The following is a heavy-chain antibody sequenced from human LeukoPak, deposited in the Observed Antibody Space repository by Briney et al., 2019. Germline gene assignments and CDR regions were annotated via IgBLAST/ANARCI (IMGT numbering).Heavy chain of an antibody. CDR3: AGYYGAYENWYDP. V-gene: IGHV4-30-2*01. Sequence: PSETLSLTCAVSGGSISSGGYSWSWIRQPPGKGLEWIGYIYHSGGTYYNPSLKSRVTISVDRSKNQFSLKLSSVTAADPAVNYCAGYYGAYENWYDPRGQGTLVTASP. J-gene: IGHJ5*02. CDR1: GGSISSGGYS. D-gene: IGHD4-17*01. CDR2: IYHSGGT.